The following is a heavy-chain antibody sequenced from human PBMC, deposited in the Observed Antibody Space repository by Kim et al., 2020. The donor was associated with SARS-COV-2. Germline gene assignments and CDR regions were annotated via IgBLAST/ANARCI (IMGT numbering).Heavy chain of an antibody. CDR3: ARVVPQIRVTSLYPYNWF. V-gene: IGHV4-59*01. CDR2: IYYSGST. J-gene: IGHJ5*01. Sequence: SETLSLTCTVSGGSISSYYWSWIRQPPGKGLEWIGYIYYSGSTNYNPSLKSRVTISVDTSKNQFSLKLSSVTAADTAVYYCARVVPQIRVTSLYPYNWF. CDR1: GGSISSYY. D-gene: IGHD4-4*01.